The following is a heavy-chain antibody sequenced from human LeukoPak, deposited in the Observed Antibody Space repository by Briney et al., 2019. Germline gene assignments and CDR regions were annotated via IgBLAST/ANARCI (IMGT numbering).Heavy chain of an antibody. V-gene: IGHV4-59*01. CDR3: ARDGSGYSSSWLYY. J-gene: IGHJ4*02. D-gene: IGHD6-13*01. Sequence: KPSETLSLTCTVSGGSISSYYWSWIRQPPGKGLEWIGYIYYSGSTNYNPSLKSRVTISVDTSKNQFSLKLSSVTAADTAVYYCARDGSGYSSSWLYYWGQGTLVTVSS. CDR1: GGSISSYY. CDR2: IYYSGST.